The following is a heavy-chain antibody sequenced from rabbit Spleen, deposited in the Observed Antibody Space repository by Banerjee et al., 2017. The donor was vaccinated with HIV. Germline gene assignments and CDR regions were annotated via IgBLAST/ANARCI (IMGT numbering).Heavy chain of an antibody. Sequence: QSLEESGGDLVKSGASLTLTCTTSGFSFSGGYWIYWVRQAPGKGLEWIGCISSGTTTYYASWAKGRFTISKTSSTTVTLRMTSLTVADTATYFCARDPNYASGHYIYSFWGPGTLVTVS. CDR1: GFSFSGGYW. V-gene: IGHV1S40*01. CDR3: ARDPNYASGHYIYSF. CDR2: ISSGTTT. J-gene: IGHJ4*01. D-gene: IGHD1-1*01.